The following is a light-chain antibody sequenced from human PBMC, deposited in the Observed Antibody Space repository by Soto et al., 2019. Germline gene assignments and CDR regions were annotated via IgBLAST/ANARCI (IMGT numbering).Light chain of an antibody. V-gene: IGLV2-8*01. CDR2: EVS. Sequence: QSALTQPPSASGSPGQSVTISCTGTSSDVGGYNYVSWYQQHPGKAPKLMIYEVSKRPSGVPDRFSGSKSGNTASLTVSGLQADDEADYYCSSYAGSNIDVFGTGTKLTVL. J-gene: IGLJ1*01. CDR3: SSYAGSNIDV. CDR1: SSDVGGYNY.